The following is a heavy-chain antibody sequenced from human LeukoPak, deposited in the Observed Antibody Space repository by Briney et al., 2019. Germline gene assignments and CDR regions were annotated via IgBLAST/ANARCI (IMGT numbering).Heavy chain of an antibody. CDR3: ARGADSGYSSDN. J-gene: IGHJ4*02. CDR1: GFTFSSYG. Sequence: GGSLRLSCAASGFTFSSYGMSWVRQAPGKGLEWVSGISPSGDITYYADSVKGRFTISRDNSKNTLYLQMNSLRAEDTAVYYCARGADSGYSSDNWGQGTLVSVSS. D-gene: IGHD3-9*01. CDR2: ISPSGDIT. V-gene: IGHV3-23*01.